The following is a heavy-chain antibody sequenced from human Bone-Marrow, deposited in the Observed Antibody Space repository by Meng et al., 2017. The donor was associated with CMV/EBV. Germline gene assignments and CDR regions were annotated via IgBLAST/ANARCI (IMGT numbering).Heavy chain of an antibody. J-gene: IGHJ4*02. CDR3: VRDRGYFDY. CDR2: INWNGGST. CDR1: GFTFDDYG. V-gene: IGHV3-20*04. Sequence: GESLKISCAASGFTFDDYGMSWVRQAPGKGLEWVSGINWNGGSTGYADSVKGRFTISRDNAKNSLYLQLNSLRAEDTAVYYCVRDRGYFDYWGQGTLVTVSS.